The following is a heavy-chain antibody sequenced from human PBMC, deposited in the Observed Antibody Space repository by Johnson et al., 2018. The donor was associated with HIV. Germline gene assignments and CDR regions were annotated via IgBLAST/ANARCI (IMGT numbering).Heavy chain of an antibody. V-gene: IGHV3-66*03. J-gene: IGHJ3*02. Sequence: VQLVESGGGLIQPGGSLRLSCAASEFTVSSNYMSWVRQAPGKGLEWVSGINSNGGSTVYADSVKGRFTISRDNSKNTLYLQMNSLRVEDTAVYFCARRASGWHAFDIWGQGTKLTVSS. CDR2: INSNGGST. CDR3: ARRASGWHAFDI. CDR1: EFTVSSNY. D-gene: IGHD6-19*01.